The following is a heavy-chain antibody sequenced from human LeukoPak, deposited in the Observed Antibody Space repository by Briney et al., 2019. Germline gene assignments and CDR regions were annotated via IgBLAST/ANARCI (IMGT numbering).Heavy chain of an antibody. Sequence: GGSLRLSCAASGFTFSSYGMHWVRQAPGKGLEWVAFIRYDGSNKYYADSVKGRFTISRDNSKNTLYLQMNSLRAEDTAVYYCASLIAARPVAFDIWGQGTMVTVSS. CDR1: GFTFSSYG. D-gene: IGHD6-6*01. J-gene: IGHJ3*02. V-gene: IGHV3-30*02. CDR3: ASLIAARPVAFDI. CDR2: IRYDGSNK.